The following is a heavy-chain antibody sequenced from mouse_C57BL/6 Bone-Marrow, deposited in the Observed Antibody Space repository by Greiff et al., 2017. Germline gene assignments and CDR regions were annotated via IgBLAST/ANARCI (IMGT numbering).Heavy chain of an antibody. D-gene: IGHD2-4*01. CDR1: GFTFNDDY. J-gene: IGHJ3*02. CDR3: TTVIAT. CDR2: IDPENGGT. V-gene: IGHV14-4*01. Sequence: VQLQQSGAELVRPGASVKLSCTASGFTFNDDYMPWVQQRPEKGLEWIGWIDPENGGTEYASTFQGQATITVDTSSNTGNLQLSSLAYEDTAVYDCTTVIATCGQGTLVTVSA.